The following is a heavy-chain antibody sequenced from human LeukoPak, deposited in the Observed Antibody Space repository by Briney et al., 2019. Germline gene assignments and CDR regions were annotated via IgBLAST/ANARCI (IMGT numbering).Heavy chain of an antibody. J-gene: IGHJ6*02. CDR2: ISYDGSNK. Sequence: PGGSLRLSCAASGFTFSSYAMHWVRQAPGKGLEWVAVISYDGSNKYYADSVKGRFTISRDNSKNTLYLQMNSLRAEDTAVYYCARGHPWTVWFGVMDYYYYGMDVWGQEATVTVSS. CDR3: ARGHPWTVWFGVMDYYYYGMDV. CDR1: GFTFSSYA. D-gene: IGHD3-10*01. V-gene: IGHV3-30-3*01.